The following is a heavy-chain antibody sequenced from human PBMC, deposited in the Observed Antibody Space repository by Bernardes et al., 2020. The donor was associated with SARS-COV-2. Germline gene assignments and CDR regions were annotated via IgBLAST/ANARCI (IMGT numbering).Heavy chain of an antibody. CDR2: ISFHTGQT. V-gene: IGHV1-18*04. Sequence: ASVKVSCKASGDTFNGYGFSWVRQAPGQGLEWMGSISFHTGQTDYALRFQGRVTMTTDTATRTAFMELRSLRSDDTAMYYCATMIRAIDYWGQGTLVTVSS. CDR1: GDTFNGYG. D-gene: IGHD3-10*01. CDR3: ATMIRAIDY. J-gene: IGHJ4*02.